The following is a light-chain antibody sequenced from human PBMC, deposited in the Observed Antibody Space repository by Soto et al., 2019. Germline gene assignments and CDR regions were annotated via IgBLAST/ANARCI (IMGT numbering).Light chain of an antibody. Sequence: DIQMTQSPSTLSASVGDRVTITCRASQSISSWLAWYQQKPGKAPKLLIYKASSLESGVPSRFSGSGSGTAFTLTTSSLQPDDFATYYCQQYNRFSFGQGTKVEIK. CDR2: KAS. CDR3: QQYNRFS. J-gene: IGKJ1*01. V-gene: IGKV1-5*03. CDR1: QSISSW.